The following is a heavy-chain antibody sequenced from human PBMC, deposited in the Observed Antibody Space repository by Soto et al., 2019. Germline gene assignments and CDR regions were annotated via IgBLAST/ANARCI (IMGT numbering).Heavy chain of an antibody. J-gene: IGHJ4*02. CDR1: GVTFTSSA. CDR2: IVVGSGNT. V-gene: IGHV1-58*01. CDR3: AAPSYDSSGFDY. D-gene: IGHD3-22*01. Sequence: SVKVSCKASGVTFTSSAVQWVRQARGQRLEWIGWIVVGSGNTNYAQKFQERVTITRDMSTSTAYMELSSLRSEDTAVYYCAAPSYDSSGFDYWGQGTLVTVSS.